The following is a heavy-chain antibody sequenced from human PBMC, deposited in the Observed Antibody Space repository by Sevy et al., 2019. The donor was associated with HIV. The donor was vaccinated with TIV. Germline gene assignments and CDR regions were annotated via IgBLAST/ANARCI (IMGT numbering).Heavy chain of an antibody. CDR1: GFSFISYP. D-gene: IGHD3-22*01. CDR2: IGRGGSPI. CDR3: ARIRDGSEYLFDY. J-gene: IGHJ4*02. V-gene: IGHV3-48*02. Sequence: GGSLRISCAASGFSFISYPMSWVRQSLGKGLEWVSYIGRGGSPIYYADSLGGRFTISRDNAKNSLSLQMNGLRDDDTAVYYCARIRDGSEYLFDYRGQGTLVTVSS.